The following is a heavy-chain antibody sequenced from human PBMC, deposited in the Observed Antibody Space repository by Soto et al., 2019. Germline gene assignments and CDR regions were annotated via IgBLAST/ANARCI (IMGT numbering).Heavy chain of an antibody. CDR1: GFTFSSYA. Sequence: EVQLLESGGGLVQPGGSLRLSCAASGFTFSSYAMSWVRQAPGTGLEWVSAISGSGGSTYYADSVKGRFTSPRDNPKSPLDLHINTLRAQNTALYYCVLSVGDRGYKRGMDVWGQGTTVTVSS. V-gene: IGHV3-23*01. CDR3: VLSVGDRGYKRGMDV. D-gene: IGHD2-21*02. J-gene: IGHJ6*02. CDR2: ISGSGGST.